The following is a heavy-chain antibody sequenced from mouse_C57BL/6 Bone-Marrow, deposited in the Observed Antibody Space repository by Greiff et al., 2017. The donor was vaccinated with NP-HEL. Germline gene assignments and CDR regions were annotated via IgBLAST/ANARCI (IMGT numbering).Heavy chain of an antibody. J-gene: IGHJ2*01. V-gene: IGHV1-64*01. D-gene: IGHD1-1*01. Sequence: QVQLQQPGAELVKPGASVKLSCKASGYTFTSYWMHWVKQRPGQGLEWIGMIHPNSGSTNYNEKFKSKATLTVDKSYSTAYMQLSSLTSEDSAVYDCARDYYCARDGHLGRGYFDYWGQGTTLTVSS. CDR2: IHPNSGST. CDR1: GYTFTSYW. CDR3: ARDYYCARDGHLGRGYFDY.